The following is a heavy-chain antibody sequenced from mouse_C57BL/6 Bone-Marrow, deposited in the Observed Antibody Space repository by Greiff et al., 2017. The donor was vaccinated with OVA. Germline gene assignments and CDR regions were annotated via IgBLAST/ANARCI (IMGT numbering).Heavy chain of an antibody. CDR1: GFNIKDDY. V-gene: IGHV14-4*01. J-gene: IGHJ3*01. CDR3: TTGGLRGFAY. Sequence: EVKLVESGAELVRPGASVKLSCTASGFNIKDDYMHWVKQRPEQGLEWIGWIDPENGDTEYASKFQGKATITADTSSNTAYLQLSSLTSEDTAVYYCTTGGLRGFAYWGQGTLVTVSA. D-gene: IGHD2-4*01. CDR2: IDPENGDT.